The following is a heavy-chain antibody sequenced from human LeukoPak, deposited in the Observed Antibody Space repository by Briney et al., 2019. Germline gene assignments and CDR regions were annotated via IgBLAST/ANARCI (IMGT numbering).Heavy chain of an antibody. V-gene: IGHV4-39*07. CDR3: ARDSAVAGPYYYYGMDV. Sequence: SETLSLTCTVSGGSISSSSYYWGWIRQPQGKGLEWIGSIYYSGSTYYNPSLKSRVTISVDTSKNQFSLKLSSVTAADTAVYYCARDSAVAGPYYYYGMDVWGQGTTVTVSS. D-gene: IGHD6-19*01. CDR1: GGSISSSSYY. CDR2: IYYSGST. J-gene: IGHJ6*02.